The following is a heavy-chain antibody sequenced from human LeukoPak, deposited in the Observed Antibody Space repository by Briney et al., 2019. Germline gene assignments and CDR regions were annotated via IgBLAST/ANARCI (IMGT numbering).Heavy chain of an antibody. CDR2: INPKSGGT. V-gene: IGHV1-2*04. CDR3: ARGGPYGDRYYFES. Sequence: ASVKVPCKASGYTFTRYYMHWVRQAPGQGLEWMGWINPKSGGTNYAQRFQDWVTMTRDTSISTAYMDLTRLRSDDTGVYYCARGGPYGDRYYFESWGQGTLVTVSS. J-gene: IGHJ4*02. D-gene: IGHD4-17*01. CDR1: GYTFTRYY.